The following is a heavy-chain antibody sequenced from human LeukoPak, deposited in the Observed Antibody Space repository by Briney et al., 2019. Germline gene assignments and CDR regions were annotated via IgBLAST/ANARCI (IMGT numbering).Heavy chain of an antibody. J-gene: IGHJ6*02. D-gene: IGHD6-13*01. V-gene: IGHV5-51*01. CDR3: ARQKEDAAAAGTSYYYYYGMDV. CDR2: IYPGDSDT. CDR1: GYSFTSYW. Sequence: GESLKISCKGSGYSFTSYWIGWVRQMPGKGLEWMGIIYPGDSDTRYSPSFQGQVTISADKSISTAYLQWSSLKASDTAMYYCARQKEDAAAAGTSYYYYYGMDVWGQGTTVTVSS.